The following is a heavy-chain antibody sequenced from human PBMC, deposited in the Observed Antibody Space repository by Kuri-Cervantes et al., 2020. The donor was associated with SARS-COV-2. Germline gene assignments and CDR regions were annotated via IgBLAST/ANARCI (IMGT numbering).Heavy chain of an antibody. CDR3: ARGVGAAVAGTLITIYYYYGMDV. CDR2: INHSGST. J-gene: IGHJ6*02. CDR1: GGSFSGYY. D-gene: IGHD6-19*01. Sequence: ESLKISCAVYGGSFSGYYWSWIRQPPGKGLEWIGEINHSGSTNYNPSLKSRVTISVDTSKNQSSLKLSSVTAADTAVYYCARGVGAAVAGTLITIYYYYGMDVWGQGTTVTVSS. V-gene: IGHV4-34*01.